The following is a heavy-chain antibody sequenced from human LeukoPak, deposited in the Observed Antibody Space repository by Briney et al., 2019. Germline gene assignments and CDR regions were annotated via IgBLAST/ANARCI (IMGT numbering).Heavy chain of an antibody. Sequence: PGGSLRLSCVASGITFSNYAVSWVRQAPEKGLDWVSVISGSAHKIRYADSVKGRFTISRDNSENIVYLQMNNLRVEDTAVYYCAKNLVTVGVSAHDFWGQGTLVTVSS. CDR2: ISGSAHKI. J-gene: IGHJ4*02. D-gene: IGHD1-26*01. V-gene: IGHV3-23*01. CDR3: AKNLVTVGVSAHDF. CDR1: GITFSNYA.